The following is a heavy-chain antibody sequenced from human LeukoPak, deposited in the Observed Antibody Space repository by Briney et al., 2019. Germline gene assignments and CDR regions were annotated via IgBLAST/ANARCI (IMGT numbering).Heavy chain of an antibody. D-gene: IGHD2-2*01. CDR2: INHSGST. CDR1: GGSFSGYY. Sequence: SETLSLTCAVYGGSFSGYYWSWIRQPPGKGLEWIGEINHSGSTNYNPSLKSRVTISVDTSKNQFSLKLSSVTAADTAVYYCASLWPYQLSAFDTWGQGTTVTVSS. V-gene: IGHV4-34*01. J-gene: IGHJ3*02. CDR3: ASLWPYQLSAFDT.